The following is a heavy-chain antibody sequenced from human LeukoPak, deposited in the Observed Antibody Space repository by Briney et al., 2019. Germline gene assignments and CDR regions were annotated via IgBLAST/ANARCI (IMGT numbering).Heavy chain of an antibody. CDR3: ARDPRYYDSSGYYYSGNFDY. CDR2: ISAYNGNT. CDR1: GYTFTSYG. Sequence: GASVTVSCKASGYTFTSYGISWVRQAPGQGLEWMGWISAYNGNTNYAQNLQGRVTMTTDTSTSTAYMELRSLRSDDTAVYYCARDPRYYDSSGYYYSGNFDYWGQGTLVTVSS. V-gene: IGHV1-18*01. J-gene: IGHJ4*02. D-gene: IGHD3-22*01.